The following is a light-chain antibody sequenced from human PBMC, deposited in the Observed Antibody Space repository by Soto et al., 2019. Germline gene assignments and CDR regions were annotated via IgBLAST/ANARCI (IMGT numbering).Light chain of an antibody. CDR2: DAS. Sequence: EMAMTQSPATLYVYQGERATLSCRASQSVISYLAWYQQKPGQAPRLLMYDASKRATGIPARFSGSGSGTDFTLTISSLEPEDFAVYYCQQRDIWPWTFGQGTKVDIK. J-gene: IGKJ1*01. CDR1: QSVISY. CDR3: QQRDIWPWT. V-gene: IGKV3-11*01.